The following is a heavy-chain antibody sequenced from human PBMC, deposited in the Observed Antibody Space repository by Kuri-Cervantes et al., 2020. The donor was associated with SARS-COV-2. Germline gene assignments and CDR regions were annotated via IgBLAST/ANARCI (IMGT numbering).Heavy chain of an antibody. V-gene: IGHV3-21*01. CDR3: ARDNSAYYDFWSGYYNYFDY. Sequence: GESLKISCAASGFTFSSYSMNWVRQAPGKGLEWVSSISSSSSYIYYADSVKGRFTISRDNAKNSLYLQMNSLRAEDTAVCYCARDNSAYYDFWSGYYNYFDYWGQGTLVTVSS. CDR2: ISSSSSYI. J-gene: IGHJ4*02. D-gene: IGHD3-3*01. CDR1: GFTFSSYS.